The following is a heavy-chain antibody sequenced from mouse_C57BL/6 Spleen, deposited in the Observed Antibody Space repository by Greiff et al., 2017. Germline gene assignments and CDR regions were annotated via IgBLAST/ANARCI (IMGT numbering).Heavy chain of an antibody. CDR2: INPNYGTT. V-gene: IGHV1-39*01. J-gene: IGHJ2*01. Sequence: VQLKESGPELVKPGASVKISCKASGYSFTDYNMNWVKQSNGKSLEWIGVINPNYGTTSYNQKFKGKATLTVDQASSTAYMQLNSLTSEDAAVYYGARSGGDRDYFDDWGQGTTLTVSS. CDR1: GYSFTDYN. CDR3: ARSGGDRDYFDD. D-gene: IGHD3-1*01.